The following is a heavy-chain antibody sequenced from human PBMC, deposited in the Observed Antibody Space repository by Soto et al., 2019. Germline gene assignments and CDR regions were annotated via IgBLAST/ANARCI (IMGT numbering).Heavy chain of an antibody. D-gene: IGHD3-22*01. J-gene: IGHJ6*02. Sequence: LSLTCEVSGASVSNRTHYWTWIRQPPGKGLEWIGFLYYGGTNYNPSLKSRLTIALDTSKNQISLNLSSVTAADTAVYYCVRELGLTAGPDDKYYYYALDVWGQGTTVTVSS. V-gene: IGHV4-61*01. CDR3: VRELGLTAGPDDKYYYYALDV. CDR1: GASVSNRTHY. CDR2: LYYGGT.